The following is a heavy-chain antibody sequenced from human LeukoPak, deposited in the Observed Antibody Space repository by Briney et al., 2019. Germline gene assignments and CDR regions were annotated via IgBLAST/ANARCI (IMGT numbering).Heavy chain of an antibody. CDR3: AKEGTASKPSYLDL. Sequence: GGSLRLSCAASGFIFTDYGMHWVRQAPGKGLEWLTFIRYDGSDKYYADYVKGLFTISRDNSKHTLYLQMNSLTSEDTAVYYCAKEGTASKPSYLDLWGQEILDTV. CDR2: IRYDGSDK. D-gene: IGHD1/OR15-1a*01. J-gene: IGHJ4*02. CDR1: GFIFTDYG. V-gene: IGHV3-30*02.